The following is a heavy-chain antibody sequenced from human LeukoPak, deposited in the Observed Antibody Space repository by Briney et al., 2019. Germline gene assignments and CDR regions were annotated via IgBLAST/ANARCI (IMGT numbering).Heavy chain of an antibody. CDR1: GFTFSSYS. J-gene: IGHJ4*02. V-gene: IGHV3-21*01. CDR3: ARAASHYYFDS. Sequence: PGGSLRLSCAASGFTFSSYSMNWVRQAPGKGLEWVSSIGSGSSYTYSTYYADSVKGRFTISRDSTKNSLYLQINSLRAEDTAVYYCARAASHYYFDSWGQGTLVTVSS. CDR2: IGSGSSYTYST. D-gene: IGHD6-6*01.